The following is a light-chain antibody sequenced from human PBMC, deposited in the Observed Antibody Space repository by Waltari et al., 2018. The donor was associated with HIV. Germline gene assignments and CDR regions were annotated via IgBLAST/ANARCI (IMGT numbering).Light chain of an antibody. V-gene: IGLV2-23*02. CDR1: RSDVGSYNL. CDR2: EVT. Sequence: QSALPQPASVSGSPGQSITIPCTGTRSDVGSYNLVSWYQQHPGKAPKLMIYEVTKRPSGVSDRFSGSKSGNTASLTISGVQAEDEADYFCSSYAGSSTMIFGGGTKLTVL. J-gene: IGLJ2*01. CDR3: SSYAGSSTMI.